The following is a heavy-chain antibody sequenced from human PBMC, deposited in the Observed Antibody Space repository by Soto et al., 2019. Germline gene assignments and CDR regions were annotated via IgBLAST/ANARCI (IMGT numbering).Heavy chain of an antibody. D-gene: IGHD6-13*01. CDR2: INAGNGNT. V-gene: IGHV1-3*01. CDR3: ARAPSWYIFDY. CDR1: GYTFSSYA. J-gene: IGHJ4*02. Sequence: QVQLVQSGAEVKKPEASVKVSCKASGYTFSSYAMHWVRQAPGQRLEWMGWINAGNGNTKYSQKFQGRVTITRDTSASTAYMELSSLRSEDTAVYYCARAPSWYIFDYWGQGTLVTVSS.